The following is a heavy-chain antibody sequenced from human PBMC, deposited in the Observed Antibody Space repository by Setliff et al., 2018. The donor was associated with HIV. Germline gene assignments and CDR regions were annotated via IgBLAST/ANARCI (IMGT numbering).Heavy chain of an antibody. V-gene: IGHV4-39*01. CDR2: IYYSGST. Sequence: PSETLSLTCTVSGGSISSSSYYWGWIRQPPGKGLEWIGSIYYSGSTYYNPSLNSRVTISVDTSKNQFSLKLGSVTAADTAVYYCARRQQLWLLYAFDIWGQGTMVTVSS. J-gene: IGHJ3*02. CDR1: GGSISSSSYY. CDR3: ARRQQLWLLYAFDI. D-gene: IGHD5-18*01.